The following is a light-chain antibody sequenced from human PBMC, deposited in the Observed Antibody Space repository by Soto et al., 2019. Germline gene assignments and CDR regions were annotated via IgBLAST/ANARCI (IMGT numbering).Light chain of an antibody. CDR1: QSISSW. J-gene: IGKJ1*01. Sequence: DIQMTQSPSTLSASVGHRVTITCRASQSISSWLAWYQQKPGKAPKLLIYDASSLESGVPSRFSGSGSGTEFTLTISSLQPDDFATYYCQQYNSYSPETFCQGTKVDIK. CDR3: QQYNSYSPET. CDR2: DAS. V-gene: IGKV1-5*01.